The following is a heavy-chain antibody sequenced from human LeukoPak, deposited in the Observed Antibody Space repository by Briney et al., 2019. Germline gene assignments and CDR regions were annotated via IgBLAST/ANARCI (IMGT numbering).Heavy chain of an antibody. V-gene: IGHV4-39*01. CDR2: IYYSGNT. D-gene: IGHD3/OR15-3a*01. J-gene: IGHJ4*02. CDR1: GVSICSSNSY. CDR3: ARQTGSGLFILP. Sequence: PSETLSLTCTVSGVSICSSNSYWGWICQPPGKGREWVGRIYYSGNTHYNACLKSQDSLSIDTSKNQCSLRLTSVAAADTAVYYCARQTGSGLFILPGGQGTLVTVSS.